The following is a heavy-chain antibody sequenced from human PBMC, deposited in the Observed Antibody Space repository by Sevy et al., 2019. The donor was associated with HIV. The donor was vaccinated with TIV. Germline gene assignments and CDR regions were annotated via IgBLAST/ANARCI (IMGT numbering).Heavy chain of an antibody. Sequence: GGSLRLSCAASGFTFSSYGMHWVRQAPGKGLEWVAVISYDGSSKYYGVSVKGRFTISRDNSKNTLYLQMNSLRAEDTAVYYCAKDRGYYYYYGMDVWGQGTTVTVSS. D-gene: IGHD3-10*01. CDR3: AKDRGYYYYYGMDV. J-gene: IGHJ6*02. CDR1: GFTFSSYG. V-gene: IGHV3-30*18. CDR2: ISYDGSSK.